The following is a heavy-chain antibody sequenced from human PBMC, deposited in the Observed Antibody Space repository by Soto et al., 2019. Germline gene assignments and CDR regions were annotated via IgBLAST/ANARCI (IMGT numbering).Heavy chain of an antibody. V-gene: IGHV3-30-3*01. CDR3: VRVDREDLAVVFSALPGEYALDV. CDR2: ISYSGGNK. D-gene: IGHD1-26*01. CDR1: GFTFSTYA. Sequence: QVQLVESGGGVVQPGRSLRLSCAASGFTFSTYALHWVRQAPGKGLEWVAVISYSGGNKAYVDSVKGRFTISRDNSKNTLYLQMNIMRAEDTAGYYCVRVDREDLAVVFSALPGEYALDVGGHGTTVTVSS. J-gene: IGHJ6*02.